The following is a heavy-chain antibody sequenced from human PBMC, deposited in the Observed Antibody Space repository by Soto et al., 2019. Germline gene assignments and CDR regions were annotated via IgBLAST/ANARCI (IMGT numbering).Heavy chain of an antibody. CDR2: ISAYNYNT. V-gene: IGHV1-18*04. CDR3: ARVVGALGHWFDP. J-gene: IGHJ5*02. CDR1: GYTFTDYY. D-gene: IGHD1-26*01. Sequence: ASVKVSCKASGYTFTDYYLYWVRQAPGQGLEWMGRISAYNYNTNYAQKLQGRVTMTTDTSTSTAYMELRSLRSDDTAVYYCARVVGALGHWFDPWGQGTRVTVSS.